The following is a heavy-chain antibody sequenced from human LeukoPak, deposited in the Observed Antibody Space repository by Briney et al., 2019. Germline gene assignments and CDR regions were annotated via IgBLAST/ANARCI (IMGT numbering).Heavy chain of an antibody. V-gene: IGHV3-7*01. CDR3: ATDRGWRTSGYYLYYFEY. D-gene: IGHD3-3*01. CDR1: GFIFTNYF. CDR2: IKHDGGEK. J-gene: IGHJ4*02. Sequence: EGSLRLSCAASGFIFTNYFMSWVRQAPGKGLEWVASIKHDGGEKYYVDSVRGRFTISRDNTMNSLYLQMSSLRAEDTAVYYCATDRGWRTSGYYLYYFEYWGQGTLVTYSS.